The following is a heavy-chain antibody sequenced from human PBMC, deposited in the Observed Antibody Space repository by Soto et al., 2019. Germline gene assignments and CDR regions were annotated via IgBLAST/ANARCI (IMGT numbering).Heavy chain of an antibody. Sequence: ASLKLSCKASGYTFNGYDMHWVRQAPGQGLEWMGWINPNSGGTNYAQKFQGRVTMTRDTSISTAYMELSRLRSDDTAVYYCAPNRGSSGCYEAWGQGTLVTVSS. D-gene: IGHD6-19*01. V-gene: IGHV1-2*02. CDR3: APNRGSSGCYEA. CDR2: INPNSGGT. CDR1: GYTFNGYD. J-gene: IGHJ4*02.